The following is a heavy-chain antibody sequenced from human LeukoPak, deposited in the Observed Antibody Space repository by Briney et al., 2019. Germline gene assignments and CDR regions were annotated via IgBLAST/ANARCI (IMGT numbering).Heavy chain of an antibody. J-gene: IGHJ4*02. Sequence: GGSLRLSCAASGFTSSSYAMHWVRQAPGKGLESVAVISYDGSNKYYADSVKGRFTISRDNSKNTPYLQMNSLRAEDTAVYYCARDPDDYVWGSYRLDYWGQGTLVTVSS. CDR1: GFTSSSYA. CDR3: ARDPDDYVWGSYRLDY. V-gene: IGHV3-30-3*01. D-gene: IGHD3-16*02. CDR2: ISYDGSNK.